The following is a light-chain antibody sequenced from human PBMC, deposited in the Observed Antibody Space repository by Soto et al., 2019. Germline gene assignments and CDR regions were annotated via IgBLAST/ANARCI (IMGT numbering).Light chain of an antibody. J-gene: IGKJ5*01. V-gene: IGKV3-20*01. CDR1: QSVSSTY. CDR3: QQYGSSP. CDR2: GAS. Sequence: EIVMTQSPATLSVSPGERATLSCRASQSVSSTYLAWYQHKPGQAPRLLIYGASSRATGIPDRFSGSGSGTDFTLTISRLEPEDFAVYYCQQYGSSPFGQGTRLEIK.